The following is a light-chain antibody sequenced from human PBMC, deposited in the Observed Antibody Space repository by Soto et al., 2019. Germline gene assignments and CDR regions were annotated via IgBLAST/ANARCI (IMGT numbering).Light chain of an antibody. CDR3: RSYTSSRTIV. CDR1: SSAVAGYNY. J-gene: IGLJ1*01. CDR2: EVN. Sequence: QSALTQPASVSASPGQSITISCTGNSSAVAGYNYVSWSQQHPGKAPHLMIYEVNNRPSGVSNRFSGSKSGNTASPTISGLQAEDEADYYRRSYTSSRTIVSGTGTQVTVL. V-gene: IGLV2-14*01.